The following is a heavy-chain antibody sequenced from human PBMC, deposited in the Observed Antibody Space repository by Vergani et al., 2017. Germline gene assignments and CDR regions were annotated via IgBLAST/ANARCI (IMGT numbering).Heavy chain of an antibody. Sequence: QVQLVESGGGVVQPGRSLRLSCAASGFTFSSYGMHWVRQAPGKGLEWVAVIWYDGNNKYYADSVKGRFTISIDNSKNTLYLQMRSLRAEDTAVKYCARRRSGDYLMAVWGQGTLVTVYS. CDR1: GFTFSSYG. J-gene: IGHJ4*02. CDR3: ARRRSGDYLMAV. CDR2: IWYDGNNK. D-gene: IGHD1-26*01. V-gene: IGHV3-33*01.